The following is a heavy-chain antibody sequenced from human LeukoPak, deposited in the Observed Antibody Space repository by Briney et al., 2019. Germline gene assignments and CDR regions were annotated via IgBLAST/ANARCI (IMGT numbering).Heavy chain of an antibody. Sequence: GGSLRLSCAASGFTFSSYWMSWVRQAPGKGLEWVANIKQDGSEKYYVDSVKGRFTISRDNAKNSLYLQMNSLRAEDTAVYYCASLDSSGYYGSDFDYWGQGTLVTVSS. CDR2: IKQDGSEK. J-gene: IGHJ4*02. CDR3: ASLDSSGYYGSDFDY. V-gene: IGHV3-7*01. D-gene: IGHD3-22*01. CDR1: GFTFSSYW.